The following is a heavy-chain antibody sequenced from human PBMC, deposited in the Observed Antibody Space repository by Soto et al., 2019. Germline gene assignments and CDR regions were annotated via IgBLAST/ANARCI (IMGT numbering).Heavy chain of an antibody. CDR1: GYTFTSYG. J-gene: IGHJ4*02. D-gene: IGHD6-13*01. V-gene: IGHV1-18*01. Sequence: QVQLVQSGAEVKKPGASVKVSCKASGYTFTSYGISWVRQAPGQGLEWMGWISAYTGNTNYAQKLQGRVTMTTDTPTSTAYRELSSLRSDDTAVSNFATESRSSCHDYWGQGTLGTVSA. CDR2: ISAYTGNT. CDR3: ATESRSSCHDY.